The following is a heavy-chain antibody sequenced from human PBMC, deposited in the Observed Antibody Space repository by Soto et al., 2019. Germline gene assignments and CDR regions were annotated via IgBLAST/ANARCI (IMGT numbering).Heavy chain of an antibody. Sequence: EVQLVESGGGLVKPGGSLRLSCAASGFTFSSYSMNWVRQAPGKGLEWVSSISSSSSYIYYADSVKGRFTISRDNAKNSLYQQMNSLRDEDTAVYYCARGVGGSDAWYFDYWGQGTLVTVSS. J-gene: IGHJ4*02. CDR2: ISSSSSYI. D-gene: IGHD2-15*01. V-gene: IGHV3-21*01. CDR1: GFTFSSYS. CDR3: ARGVGGSDAWYFDY.